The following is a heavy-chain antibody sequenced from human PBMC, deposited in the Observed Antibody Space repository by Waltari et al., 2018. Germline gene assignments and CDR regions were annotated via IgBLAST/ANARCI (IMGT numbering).Heavy chain of an antibody. CDR2: IWYDGSNK. V-gene: IGHV3-33*01. Sequence: VAVIWYDGSNKYYADSVKGRFTISRDNSKNTLYLQMGSLRAEDMAVYYCAREEAGTTEYWGQGTLVTVSS. CDR3: AREEAGTTEY. D-gene: IGHD1-1*01. J-gene: IGHJ4*02.